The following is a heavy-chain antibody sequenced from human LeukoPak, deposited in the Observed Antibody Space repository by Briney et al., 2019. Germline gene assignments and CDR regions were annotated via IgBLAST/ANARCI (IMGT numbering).Heavy chain of an antibody. CDR1: GYSISGAYY. Sequence: NPSETLSLTCTVSGYSISGAYYWGWIRQPPGKGLEWIGSMYHSGNTYHNPSLKSRVTISVDTSKNHFSLKLTSVTAADTAVYYCARIATAGIYYMDAWGKGTTVTVSS. J-gene: IGHJ6*03. V-gene: IGHV4-38-2*02. CDR2: MYHSGNT. D-gene: IGHD6-13*01. CDR3: ARIATAGIYYMDA.